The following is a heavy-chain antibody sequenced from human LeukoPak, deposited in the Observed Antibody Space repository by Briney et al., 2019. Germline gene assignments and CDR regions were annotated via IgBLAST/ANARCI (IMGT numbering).Heavy chain of an antibody. V-gene: IGHV3-53*01. CDR3: AREIYCSASSCTGGVFDI. CDR2: IYSGGST. Sequence: GGSLRLSCAASGFTVSSNYMSWVRQAPGKGLEWVSVIYSGGSTYYADSVKGRFTISRDNSRNTLYLQMNSLRVEDTAVYYCAREIYCSASSCTGGVFDIWGQGTMVTVSS. CDR1: GFTVSSNY. J-gene: IGHJ3*02. D-gene: IGHD2-15*01.